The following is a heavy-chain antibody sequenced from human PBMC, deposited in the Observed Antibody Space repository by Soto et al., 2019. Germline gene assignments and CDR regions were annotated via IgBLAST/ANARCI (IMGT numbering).Heavy chain of an antibody. Sequence: PGESLKISCKGSGYSFTSYWIGWVRHMPGKGLEWMGIIYPGDSDTRYSPSFQGQVTISADKSISTAYLQWSSLKASDTAMYYCARSSVQSCYYYYYYMDVWGKGTTVTVSS. D-gene: IGHD1-1*01. CDR1: GYSFTSYW. J-gene: IGHJ6*03. V-gene: IGHV5-51*01. CDR3: ARSSVQSCYYYYYYMDV. CDR2: IYPGDSDT.